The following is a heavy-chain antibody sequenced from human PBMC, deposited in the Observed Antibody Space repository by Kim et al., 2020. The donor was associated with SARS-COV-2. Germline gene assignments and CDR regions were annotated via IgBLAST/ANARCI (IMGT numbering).Heavy chain of an antibody. Sequence: ADSVKGRFSMSRDSSRNTRYLQMSSLRAEDTAVYYCARDGVLIRTHPFDYWGQGTLVTVSS. CDR3: ARDGVLIRTHPFDY. V-gene: IGHV3-30*15. D-gene: IGHD3-3*01. J-gene: IGHJ4*02.